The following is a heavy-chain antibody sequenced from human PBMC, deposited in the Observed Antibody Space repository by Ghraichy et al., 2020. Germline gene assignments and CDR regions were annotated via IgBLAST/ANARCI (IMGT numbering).Heavy chain of an antibody. CDR1: GFTFGNYW. CDR3: SRLGDV. Sequence: LSLTCGASGFTFGNYWMSWVRQAPGKGLEWVANIKPDGSEENYADSVRGRFTISRDNDRNSLFLLMNSLRVEDTAVYYCSRLGDVWGRGTLVTVSS. D-gene: IGHD3-16*01. J-gene: IGHJ4*02. V-gene: IGHV3-7*01. CDR2: IKPDGSEE.